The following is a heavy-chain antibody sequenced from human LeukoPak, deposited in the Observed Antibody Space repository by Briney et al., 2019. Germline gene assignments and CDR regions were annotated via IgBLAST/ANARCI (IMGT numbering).Heavy chain of an antibody. Sequence: SETLSLTCTVSGGSISSYYWSWIRQPPGKGLEWIGHIYYSGSTNYNPSLKSRVTISVDTSKNQFSLKLSSVTAADTAVYYCARGYYDSSGLFDYWGQGTLVTVSS. CDR2: IYYSGST. J-gene: IGHJ4*02. CDR3: ARGYYDSSGLFDY. V-gene: IGHV4-59*01. D-gene: IGHD3-22*01. CDR1: GGSISSYY.